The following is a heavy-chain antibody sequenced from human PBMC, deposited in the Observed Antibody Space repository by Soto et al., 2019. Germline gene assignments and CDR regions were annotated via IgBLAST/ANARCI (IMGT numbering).Heavy chain of an antibody. CDR3: ARSYYGSGLNWFDP. J-gene: IGHJ5*02. V-gene: IGHV1-18*04. Sequence: QVQLVQSGAEVKKPGASVKVSCKASGYTFTSYGISWVRQAPVQGLEWMGWISAYNGNTNYAQKLQGRVTMTTDTSTSTAYMALRSLRSDATAVYYCARSYYGSGLNWFDPWGQGTLVTVSS. D-gene: IGHD3-10*01. CDR1: GYTFTSYG. CDR2: ISAYNGNT.